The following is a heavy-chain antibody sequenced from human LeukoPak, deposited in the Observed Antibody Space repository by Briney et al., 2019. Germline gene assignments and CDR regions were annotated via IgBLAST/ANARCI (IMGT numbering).Heavy chain of an antibody. CDR1: GFTFDDYA. CDR3: AKDMAAAGNGDAFDI. J-gene: IGHJ3*02. V-gene: IGHV3-9*03. CDR2: ISWNSGSI. Sequence: GGSLRLSCAASGFTFDDYAMHWVRHAPGKGLEWVSGISWNSGSIGYADSVKGRFTISRDNAKNSLYLQMNSLRAEDMALYYCAKDMAAAGNGDAFDIWGQGTMVTVSS. D-gene: IGHD6-13*01.